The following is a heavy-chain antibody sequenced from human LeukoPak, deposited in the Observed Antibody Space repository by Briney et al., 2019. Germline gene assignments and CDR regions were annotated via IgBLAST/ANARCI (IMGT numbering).Heavy chain of an antibody. CDR3: TTISGTSTRLLY. D-gene: IGHD1-26*01. Sequence: PGGSLRLSCAASGFTFSNVWMSWVRQAPGKGLEWVGRIKSKTDGGTPDYAAPVKGRFTISRDDSKNTLYLQLNSLKTEDTAVYYCTTISGTSTRLLYWGQGTLVTVSS. J-gene: IGHJ4*02. CDR2: IKSKTDGGTP. V-gene: IGHV3-15*01. CDR1: GFTFSNVW.